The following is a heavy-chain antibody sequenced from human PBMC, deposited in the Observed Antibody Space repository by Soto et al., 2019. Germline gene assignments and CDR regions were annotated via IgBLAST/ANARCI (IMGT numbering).Heavy chain of an antibody. D-gene: IGHD3-22*01. Sequence: QVQLVQSGAEVKKPGASVKVSCKASGYTFTSYGISWVRQAPGQGLEWMGWISAYNGKTNYAQKLQGRVTMTTNTSTSTPYMELRSLRSDDTAVYYCATLTDYYDSSGYYYLLRDWGQGTLVTVSS. CDR2: ISAYNGKT. CDR1: GYTFTSYG. V-gene: IGHV1-18*01. CDR3: ATLTDYYDSSGYYYLLRD. J-gene: IGHJ4*02.